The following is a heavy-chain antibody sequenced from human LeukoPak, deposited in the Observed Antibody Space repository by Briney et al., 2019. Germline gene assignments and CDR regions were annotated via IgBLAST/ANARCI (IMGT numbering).Heavy chain of an antibody. CDR2: ISYDGSNK. V-gene: IGHV3-30*04. CDR1: GFTLSSYA. CDR3: ARDPPRIVVVPAAIDY. J-gene: IGHJ4*02. Sequence: GRSLRLSCAASGFTLSSYAMHWVRQAPGKGLEWVAVISYDGSNKYYADSVKGRFTISRDNSKNTLYLQMNSLRAEDTAVYYCARDPPRIVVVPAAIDYWGQGTLVTVSS. D-gene: IGHD2-2*01.